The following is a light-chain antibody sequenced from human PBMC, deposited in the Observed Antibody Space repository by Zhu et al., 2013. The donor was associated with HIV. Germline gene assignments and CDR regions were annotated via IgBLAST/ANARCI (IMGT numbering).Light chain of an antibody. CDR1: SSNIGAGYD. V-gene: IGLV1-40*01. J-gene: IGLJ1*01. CDR3: CSYADTYTYV. Sequence: QSVLTQPPSVSGAPGQRVTISCTGSSSNIGAGYDVHWYQQLPGTAPKLLIYGNSNRPSGVPDRFSGSKSANTASLTISGLQAEDEADYYCCSYADTYTYVFGTGTKVTVL. CDR2: GNS.